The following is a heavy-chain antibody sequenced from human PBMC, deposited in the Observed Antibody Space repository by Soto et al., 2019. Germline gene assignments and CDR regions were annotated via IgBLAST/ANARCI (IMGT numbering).Heavy chain of an antibody. D-gene: IGHD5-12*01. Sequence: QVQLVQSGAEVKKPGASVKVSCKASGYTFTSYGISWVRQTPGQGLEWMGWISAYNGNTNYAQKLQGRVTMTTDTSTSTAYMELRSLRSDDTAVYYCARDPLEWLRFFSYYFDYWGQGTLVTVSS. J-gene: IGHJ4*02. V-gene: IGHV1-18*01. CDR2: ISAYNGNT. CDR1: GYTFTSYG. CDR3: ARDPLEWLRFFSYYFDY.